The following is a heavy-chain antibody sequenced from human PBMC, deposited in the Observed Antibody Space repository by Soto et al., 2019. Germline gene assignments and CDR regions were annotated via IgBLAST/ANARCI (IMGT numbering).Heavy chain of an antibody. J-gene: IGHJ5*02. V-gene: IGHV4-30-4*01. Sequence: PSETLSLTCTVSGGSISSGDYYWSWIRQPPGKGLEWIGYIYYSGSTYYNPSLKSRVTISVDTSKNQFSLKLSSVTAADTAVYYCARDGVVVRGGRFDPWGQGTLVTVSS. CDR2: IYYSGST. CDR1: GGSISSGDYY. CDR3: ARDGVVVRGGRFDP. D-gene: IGHD3-10*01.